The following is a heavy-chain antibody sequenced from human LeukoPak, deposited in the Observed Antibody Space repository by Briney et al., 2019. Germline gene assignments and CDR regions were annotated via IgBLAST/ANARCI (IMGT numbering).Heavy chain of an antibody. Sequence: ASVKVSCKASGGTFSSYAISWVRQAPGQGLEWMGGIIPIFGTANYAQKFQGRVTITADKSTSTAYMELSSLRSEDTAVYYCARPNFYYYGSGSYYWSAFDYWGQGTLVTVSS. CDR3: ARPNFYYYGSGSYYWSAFDY. D-gene: IGHD3-10*01. CDR2: IIPIFGTA. V-gene: IGHV1-69*06. J-gene: IGHJ4*02. CDR1: GGTFSSYA.